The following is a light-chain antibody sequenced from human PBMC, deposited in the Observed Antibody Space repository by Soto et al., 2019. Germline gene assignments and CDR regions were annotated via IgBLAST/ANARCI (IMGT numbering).Light chain of an antibody. J-gene: IGLJ2*01. V-gene: IGLV2-14*01. CDR2: EVS. Sequence: QSALTQPASVSGSPGQSITISCTGTSSDVGGYNYVSWYQQHPGKAPKLMIYEVSNRPSGVSNRFSASKSDNTASLTISGLQAGDAADYYCSSYTTSSSYVVFGGGTKLTVL. CDR3: SSYTTSSSYVV. CDR1: SSDVGGYNY.